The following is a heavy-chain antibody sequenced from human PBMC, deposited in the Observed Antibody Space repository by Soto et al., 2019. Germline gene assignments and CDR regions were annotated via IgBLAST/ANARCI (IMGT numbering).Heavy chain of an antibody. CDR2: IYYSGST. Sequence: SETLSLTCTVSGGSISSSSYYWGWIRQPPGKGLEWIGSIYYSGSTYYNPSLKSRVTISVDTSKNQFSLKPSSVTAADTAVYYCARQVIDFWSGYYSYYYYYMDVWGKGTTVTVSS. D-gene: IGHD3-3*01. J-gene: IGHJ6*03. CDR1: GGSISSSSYY. V-gene: IGHV4-39*01. CDR3: ARQVIDFWSGYYSYYYYYMDV.